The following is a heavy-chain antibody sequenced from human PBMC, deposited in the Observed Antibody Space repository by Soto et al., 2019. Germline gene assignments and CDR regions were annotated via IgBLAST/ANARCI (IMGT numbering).Heavy chain of an antibody. D-gene: IGHD6-13*01. V-gene: IGHV1-46*01. J-gene: IGHJ4*02. CDR2: INPSGGST. CDR3: ARQEGSSSWYWGDYFDY. Sequence: ASVKVSCKASGYTFTSYYMHWVRQAPGQGLEWMGIINPSGGSTNYNPSLKSRVTISVDTSKNQFSLKLSSVTAADTAVYYCARQEGSSSWYWGDYFDYWGQGTLVTVSS. CDR1: GYTFTSYY.